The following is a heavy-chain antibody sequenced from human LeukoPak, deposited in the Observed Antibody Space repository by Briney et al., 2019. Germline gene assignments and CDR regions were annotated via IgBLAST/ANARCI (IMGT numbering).Heavy chain of an antibody. CDR3: AREGSSPGQDIDY. J-gene: IGHJ4*02. D-gene: IGHD6-19*01. CDR1: GYTFTSYA. CDR2: ISTNTGNP. Sequence: ASVKVSCKASGYTFTSYAMSWVRQAPGQGLEWMGWISTNTGNPTYAQGFTGRFVFSLDTSVSTAYLQISSLKAEDTAVYYCAREGSSPGQDIDYWGQGTLVTVSS. V-gene: IGHV7-4-1*02.